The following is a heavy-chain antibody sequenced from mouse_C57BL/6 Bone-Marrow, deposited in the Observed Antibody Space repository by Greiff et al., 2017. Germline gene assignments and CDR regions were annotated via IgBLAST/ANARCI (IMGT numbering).Heavy chain of an antibody. D-gene: IGHD2-1*01. CDR1: GFTFSDYY. Sequence: EVKLVESGGGLVQPGGSLKLSCAASGFTFSDYYMYWVRQTPEKRLEWVAYISNGGGSTYYPATVKGRFTISRDNAKNTLYLQMSRLKSEDTAMYYCARIYYGTPMDYLGQGTSVTVSS. J-gene: IGHJ4*01. V-gene: IGHV5-12*01. CDR3: ARIYYGTPMDY. CDR2: ISNGGGST.